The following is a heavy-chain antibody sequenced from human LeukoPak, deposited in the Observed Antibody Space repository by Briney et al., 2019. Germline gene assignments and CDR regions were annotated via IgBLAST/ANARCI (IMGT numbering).Heavy chain of an antibody. CDR1: GVSISSSNSY. Sequence: PSESLSLTCTVSGVSISSSNSYWGWIRQPPGKGLEWIGSIYYSGSTYYNPSLKSRVTISVDTSKNQFSLKLSSVTAADTAVYYCALGIAARPVKIDYWGQGTLVTVSS. V-gene: IGHV4-39*07. CDR3: ALGIAARPVKIDY. J-gene: IGHJ4*02. D-gene: IGHD6-6*01. CDR2: IYYSGST.